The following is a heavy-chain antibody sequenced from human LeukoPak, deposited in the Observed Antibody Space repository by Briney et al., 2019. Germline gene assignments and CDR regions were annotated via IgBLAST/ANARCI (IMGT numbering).Heavy chain of an antibody. J-gene: IGHJ3*02. CDR3: ARIRTVTNAFDI. V-gene: IGHV2-70*11. CDR1: GFSLSTSGVG. CDR2: IDWDDDK. D-gene: IGHD4-17*01. Sequence: SGPTLVKPTQTLTLTCTFSGFSLSTSGVGVCWIRQPPGKALEWLARIDWDDDKYYSTSLKTRLTISKDTSKNQVVLTMTNMDPVDTATYYCARIRTVTNAFDIWGQGTMVTVSS.